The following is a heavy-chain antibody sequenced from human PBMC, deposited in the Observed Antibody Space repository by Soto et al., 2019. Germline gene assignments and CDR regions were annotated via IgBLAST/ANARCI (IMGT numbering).Heavy chain of an antibody. V-gene: IGHV1-46*01. Sequence: QAQLVQSGAEVKKPGASANISCKASGYTFTRYNIHWVRQAPGQGLEWMGIIDTRGGSADYTQRFHGRVTMTRDTSMGTVYMELSSLGSEDTSVYYCARDLPLDLVRVSFDIWGQGTLVTVSS. CDR3: ARDLPLDLVRVSFDI. CDR1: GYTFTRYN. D-gene: IGHD3-10*02. CDR2: IDTRGGSA. J-gene: IGHJ3*02.